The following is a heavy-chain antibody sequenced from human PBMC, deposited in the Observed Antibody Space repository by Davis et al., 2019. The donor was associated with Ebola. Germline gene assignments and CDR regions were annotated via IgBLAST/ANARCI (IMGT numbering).Heavy chain of an antibody. CDR2: INHSGST. CDR1: GGSFSGYY. J-gene: IGHJ2*01. CDR3: ARGDRTTVTRKNRFVWYFDL. Sequence: MPGGSLRLSCAVYGGSFSGYYWSWIRQPPGKGLEWIGEINHSGSTNYNPSLKSRVPISVDTSKNQFSLKLSSVTAADTAVYYCARGDRTTVTRKNRFVWYFDLWGRGTLVTVSS. D-gene: IGHD4-17*01. V-gene: IGHV4-34*01.